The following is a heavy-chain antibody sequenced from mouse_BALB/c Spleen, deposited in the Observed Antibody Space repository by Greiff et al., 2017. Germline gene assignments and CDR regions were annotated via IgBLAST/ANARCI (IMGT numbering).Heavy chain of an antibody. Sequence: EVKLMESGGGLVQPGGSRKLSCAASGFTFSSFGMHWVRQAPEKGLEWVAYISSGSSTIYYADTVKGRFTISRDNPKNTLFLQMTSLRSEDTAMYYCASEGYYGNLDYWGQGTTLTVSS. CDR3: ASEGYYGNLDY. CDR1: GFTFSSFG. V-gene: IGHV5-17*02. CDR2: ISSGSSTI. D-gene: IGHD2-1*01. J-gene: IGHJ2*01.